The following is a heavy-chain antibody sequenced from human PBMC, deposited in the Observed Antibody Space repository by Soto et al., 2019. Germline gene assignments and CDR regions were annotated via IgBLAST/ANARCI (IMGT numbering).Heavy chain of an antibody. V-gene: IGHV1-18*04. Sequence: QVHLVQSGGELKKPGASVKVSCKASGYSFSDFGITWVRQAPGQGLEWMGWISGKNGNTNYVQKVQGRVTLTADTSTSTAYMEMRALTSDDTATYYCARSDYYEDTGTFEYWGQGTPVTVSS. CDR2: ISGKNGNT. CDR1: GYSFSDFG. J-gene: IGHJ4*02. D-gene: IGHD4-17*01. CDR3: ARSDYYEDTGTFEY.